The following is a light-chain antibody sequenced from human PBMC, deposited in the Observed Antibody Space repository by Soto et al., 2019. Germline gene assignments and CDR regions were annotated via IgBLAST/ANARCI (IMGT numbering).Light chain of an antibody. CDR2: DAS. CDR1: QSFSSY. CDR3: QQRSNWPPVIT. Sequence: EIVLTQSPATLSLSPGERVTLSCRASQSFSSYLAWYQQKPGQAPRLLIYDASKRATGIPARFSGRGSGTEFTLTISSREPEDFAVDYCQQRSNWPPVITFGQGTRLEIK. V-gene: IGKV3-11*01. J-gene: IGKJ5*01.